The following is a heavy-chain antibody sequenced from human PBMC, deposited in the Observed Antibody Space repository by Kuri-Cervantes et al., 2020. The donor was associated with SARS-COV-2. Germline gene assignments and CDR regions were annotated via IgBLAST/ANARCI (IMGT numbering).Heavy chain of an antibody. J-gene: IGHJ4*02. Sequence: GESLKISCAASGFTFGSYAMHWVRQAPGKGLEWVAVISYDGSNEYYADSVKGRFTISRDNSKNTLYLQMNSLRAEDTAVYYCASGLGGDFDYWGQGTPVTVSS. V-gene: IGHV3-30-3*01. CDR3: ASGLGGDFDY. CDR1: GFTFGSYA. D-gene: IGHD3/OR15-3a*01. CDR2: ISYDGSNE.